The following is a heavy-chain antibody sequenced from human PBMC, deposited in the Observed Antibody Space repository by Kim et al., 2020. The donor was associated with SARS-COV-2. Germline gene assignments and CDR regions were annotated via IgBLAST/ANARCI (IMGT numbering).Heavy chain of an antibody. D-gene: IGHD2-15*01. CDR2: FDPEDGET. CDR3: ATGTAVIVSNWFDP. V-gene: IGHV1-24*01. J-gene: IGHJ5*02. Sequence: ASVKVSCKVSGYTLIELSMHWVRQAPGKGLEWMGGFDPEDGETIYAQKFQGRVTMTEDTSTNTAYMELSSLRSEDTAVYYCATGTAVIVSNWFDPWGQGTLVTVSS. CDR1: GYTLIELS.